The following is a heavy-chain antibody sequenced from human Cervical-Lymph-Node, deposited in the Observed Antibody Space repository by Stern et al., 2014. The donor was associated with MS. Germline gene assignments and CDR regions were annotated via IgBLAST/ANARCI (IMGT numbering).Heavy chain of an antibody. CDR1: GFSFSRYA. D-gene: IGHD6-13*01. CDR2: IWYDGSKP. Sequence: VQLVASGGGVVQPGRSLRLSCAASGFSFSRYAMHWVRQAPGKGLEWVALIWYDGSKPYYADSVTGRFTISRDNFKNTLYLQMNSLRAEDTAVYYCASAYSSSHYYFDYWGQGTLVTVSS. CDR3: ASAYSSSHYYFDY. J-gene: IGHJ4*02. V-gene: IGHV3-33*01.